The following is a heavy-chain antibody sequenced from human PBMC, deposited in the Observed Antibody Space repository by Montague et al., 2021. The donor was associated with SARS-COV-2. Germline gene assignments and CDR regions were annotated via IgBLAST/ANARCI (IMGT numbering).Heavy chain of an antibody. CDR2: IFYTGST. Sequence: SETLSLTCSVSGGSTSNYYWTWIRQSPRKGLQWIGYIFYTGSTKFNPSLKSRVSMSLDTSKNHFSLRLSAVTAADTARYYCARAQNICCIANCVNYFDLWGLGALVTVSS. CDR1: GGSTSNYY. D-gene: IGHD1/OR15-1a*01. V-gene: IGHV4-59*01. CDR3: ARAQNICCIANCVNYFDL. J-gene: IGHJ4*02.